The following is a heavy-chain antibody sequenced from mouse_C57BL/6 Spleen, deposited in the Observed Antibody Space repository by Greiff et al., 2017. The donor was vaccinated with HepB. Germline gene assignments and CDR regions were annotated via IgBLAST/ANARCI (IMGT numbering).Heavy chain of an antibody. CDR1: GYTFTSYW. D-gene: IGHD1-1*01. CDR3: ARRGIYGKDAMDY. CDR2: IDPSDSYT. J-gene: IGHJ4*01. V-gene: IGHV1-59*01. Sequence: QVQLQQPGAELVRPGTSVKLSCKASGYTFTSYWMHGVKQRPGQGLEWIGVIDPSDSYTNYNQKFKGKATLTVDTSSSTAYMQLSSLTSEDSAVYYCARRGIYGKDAMDYWGQGTSVTVSS.